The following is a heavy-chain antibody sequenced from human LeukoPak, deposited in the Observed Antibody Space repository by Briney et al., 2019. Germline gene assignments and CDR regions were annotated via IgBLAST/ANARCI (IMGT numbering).Heavy chain of an antibody. Sequence: PGGSLRLSCAASGFTFSNYAMSWVRQAPGKGLEWVSGTSSGGGSTYYADSVKGRFTISRDNSKSTLYLQMNSLRAEDTALYYCARYGDYPSIVYFYAMDVWGLGTTVTVSS. CDR1: GFTFSNYA. J-gene: IGHJ6*02. CDR3: ARYGDYPSIVYFYAMDV. V-gene: IGHV3-23*01. CDR2: TSSGGGST. D-gene: IGHD4-17*01.